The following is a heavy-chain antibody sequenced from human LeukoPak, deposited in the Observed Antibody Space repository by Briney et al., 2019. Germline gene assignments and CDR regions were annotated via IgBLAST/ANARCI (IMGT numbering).Heavy chain of an antibody. V-gene: IGHV1-2*02. CDR2: INPNSGGT. CDR1: GYTFTGYY. J-gene: IGHJ4*02. Sequence: GASVKVSCKASGYTFTGYYMHWVRQAPGQGLEWMGWINPNSGGTNYAQKLQGRVTMTTDTSTSTAYMELRSLRSDDTAVYYCARRTIFGVVIIDYWGQGTLVTVSS. D-gene: IGHD3-3*01. CDR3: ARRTIFGVVIIDY.